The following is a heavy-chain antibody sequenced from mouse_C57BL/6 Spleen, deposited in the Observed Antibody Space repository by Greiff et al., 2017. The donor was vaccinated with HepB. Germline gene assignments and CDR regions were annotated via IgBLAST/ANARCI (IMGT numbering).Heavy chain of an antibody. D-gene: IGHD2-4*01. CDR3: ARHRDYDYDRSWFAY. CDR2: ISSGGSYT. Sequence: EVQVVESGGDLVKPGGSLKLSCAASGFTFSSYGMSWVRQTPDKRLEWVATISSGGSYTYYPDSVKGRFTISRDNAKNTLYLQMSSLKSEDTAMYYCARHRDYDYDRSWFAYWGQGTLVTVSA. V-gene: IGHV5-6*01. J-gene: IGHJ3*01. CDR1: GFTFSSYG.